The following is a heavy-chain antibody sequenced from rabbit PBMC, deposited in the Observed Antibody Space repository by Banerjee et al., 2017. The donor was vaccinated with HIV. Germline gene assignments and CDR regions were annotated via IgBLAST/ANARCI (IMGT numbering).Heavy chain of an antibody. Sequence: QSLEESGGGLVQPEGSLTLTCKASGFDFSSRAMCWVRQAPGKGLEWIAYIDGGNSANAYYANWAKGRFTISKTSSTTVTLQMTSLTAADTATYFCARRPYVSSYGDYNLWGQGTLVTVS. V-gene: IGHV1S40*01. D-gene: IGHD2-1*01. CDR1: GFDFSSRA. CDR3: ARRPYVSSYGDYNL. CDR2: IDGGNSANA. J-gene: IGHJ4*01.